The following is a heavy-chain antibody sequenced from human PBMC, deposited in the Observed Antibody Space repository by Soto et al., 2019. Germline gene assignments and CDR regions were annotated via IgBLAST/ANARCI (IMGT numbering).Heavy chain of an antibody. CDR2: IYPGDSDT. D-gene: IGHD2-21*02. CDR3: ARHWDCGGDCYSHYYYGMDV. Sequence: GESLKISCKGSGYSFTSYWIGWVRQMPGKGLEWMGIIYPGDSDTRYSPSFQGQVTISADKSISTAYLQWSSLKASDTAMYYCARHWDCGGDCYSHYYYGMDVWGQGTTVTVTS. CDR1: GYSFTSYW. V-gene: IGHV5-51*01. J-gene: IGHJ6*02.